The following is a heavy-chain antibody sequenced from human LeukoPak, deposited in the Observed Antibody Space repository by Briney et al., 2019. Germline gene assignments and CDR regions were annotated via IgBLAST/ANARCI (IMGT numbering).Heavy chain of an antibody. Sequence: SETLSLTCTVSGGSISSSSYYWGWIRQPPGKGLEWIGSIYYSGSTYYNPSLKSRVTISVDTSKNQFSLKLSSVTAADTAVYYCARGGYCSSTSCYTPAYFDYWGQGTLVTVSS. J-gene: IGHJ4*02. V-gene: IGHV4-39*07. CDR3: ARGGYCSSTSCYTPAYFDY. CDR1: GGSISSSSYY. D-gene: IGHD2-2*02. CDR2: IYYSGST.